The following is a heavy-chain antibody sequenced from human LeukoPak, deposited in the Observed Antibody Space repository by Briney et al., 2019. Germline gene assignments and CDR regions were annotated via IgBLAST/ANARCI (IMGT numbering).Heavy chain of an antibody. J-gene: IGHJ6*02. D-gene: IGHD1-26*01. CDR3: ARVWELRYYGMYV. Sequence: PGGSLRLSCAASGFTFSSYSMNWVRQAPGKGLEWVSSISSSSSYIYYADSVKGRFTISRDNAKNSLYLQMNSLRAEDTAVYYCARVWELRYYGMYVWGQGTTVTVSS. CDR2: ISSSSSYI. V-gene: IGHV3-21*01. CDR1: GFTFSSYS.